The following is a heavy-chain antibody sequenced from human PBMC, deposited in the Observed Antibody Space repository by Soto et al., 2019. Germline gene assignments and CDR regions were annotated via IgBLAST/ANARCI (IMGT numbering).Heavy chain of an antibody. D-gene: IGHD2-8*01. J-gene: IGHJ4*02. CDR3: AKDVYCTNGVCYLPERGGYFDY. CDR2: ISYDGSNK. Sequence: QVQLVESGGGVVQPGRSLRLSCAASGFTFSSYGMHWVRQAPGKGLEWVAVISYDGSNKYYADSVKGRFTISRDNSKNTVYLQMNCLRAEDTAEYYCAKDVYCTNGVCYLPERGGYFDYWGQGTLVTVSS. CDR1: GFTFSSYG. V-gene: IGHV3-30*18.